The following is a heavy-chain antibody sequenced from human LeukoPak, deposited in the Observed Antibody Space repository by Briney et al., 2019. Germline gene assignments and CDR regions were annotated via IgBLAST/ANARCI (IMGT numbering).Heavy chain of an antibody. J-gene: IGHJ4*02. CDR2: VYTSGST. Sequence: SETLSLTCTVSGGSISSYYWSWIRQPAGKGLEWIGRVYTSGSTNYNPSLKSRVTISMDTSKNQFSLRLTSVTAADTAVYYCARQGAYSGYQAFDYWGQGTLVSVSS. V-gene: IGHV4-4*07. D-gene: IGHD5-12*01. CDR1: GGSISSYY. CDR3: ARQGAYSGYQAFDY.